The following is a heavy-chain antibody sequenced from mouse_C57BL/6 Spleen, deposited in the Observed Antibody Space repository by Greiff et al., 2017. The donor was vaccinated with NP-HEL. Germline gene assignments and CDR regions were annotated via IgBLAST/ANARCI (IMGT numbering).Heavy chain of an antibody. CDR3: AREELFFDY. CDR2: INPSSGYT. V-gene: IGHV1-4*01. J-gene: IGHJ2*01. Sequence: QVQLKQSGAELARPGSSVKMSCKASGYTFTSYTMHWVKQRPGQGLEWIGYINPSSGYTKYNQKFKDKATLTADKSSSTAYMQLSSLTSEDSAVYYCAREELFFDYWGQGTTLTVSS. CDR1: GYTFTSYT.